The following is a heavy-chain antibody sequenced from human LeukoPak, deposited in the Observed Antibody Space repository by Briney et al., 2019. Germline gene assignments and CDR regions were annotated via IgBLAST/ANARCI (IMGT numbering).Heavy chain of an antibody. V-gene: IGHV1-69*05. CDR1: GYTFTSYG. J-gene: IGHJ4*02. Sequence: GASVKVSCKASGYTFTSYGISWVRQAPGQGLEWMGGIIPIFGTANYAQKFQGRVTITTDESTSTAYMELSSLRSEDTAVYYCARANLNIWGYFDYWGQGTLVTVSS. D-gene: IGHD4/OR15-4a*01. CDR2: IIPIFGTA. CDR3: ARANLNIWGYFDY.